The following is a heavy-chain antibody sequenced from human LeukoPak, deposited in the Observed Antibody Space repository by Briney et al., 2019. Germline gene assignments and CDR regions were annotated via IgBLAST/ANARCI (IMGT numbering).Heavy chain of an antibody. J-gene: IGHJ4*02. V-gene: IGHV3-30*18. CDR2: ISYDGSSK. Sequence: GGSLGLSCGASGFTFSSNGMHWVRQAPGKGLEWVALISYDGSSKYYEDSVKGRFTISRDNSKNTLYLQMNSLRAEDTAVYYCAKDRGGVDSGTDYWGQGTLVTVSS. CDR3: AKDRGGVDSGTDY. CDR1: GFTFSSNG. D-gene: IGHD1-1*01.